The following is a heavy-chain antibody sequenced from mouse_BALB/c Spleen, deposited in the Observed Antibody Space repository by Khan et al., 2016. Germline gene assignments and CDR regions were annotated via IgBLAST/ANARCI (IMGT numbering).Heavy chain of an antibody. CDR2: INTNTGET. D-gene: IGHD1-1*01. Sequence: QIQLVQSGPELMKPGETVKISCKASGYTFTNFGINWVRQAPGKGLEWMDWINTNTGETTYADDFKGRFTFSLENSASTAYLQVRTLKHEDAATYFRVSSITTVIATQRQEWGQGSTLTVSS. CDR1: GYTFTNFG. J-gene: IGHJ2*01. V-gene: IGHV9-3-1*01. CDR3: VSSITTVIATQRQE.